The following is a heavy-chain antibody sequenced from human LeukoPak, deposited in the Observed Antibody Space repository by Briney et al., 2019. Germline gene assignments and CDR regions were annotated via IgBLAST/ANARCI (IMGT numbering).Heavy chain of an antibody. CDR2: IYYSGST. CDR3: ARGVPGTAFNTQSYTDV. V-gene: IGHV4-59*01. Sequence: KPSETLSLTCAVYGGFLSDYNWSWIRQPPGKGLEWIGYIYYSGSTNYNPSLKSRVTISVDTSKNQFSLKLSSVTAADTAVYYCARGVPGTAFNTQSYTDVWGKGTTVTVSS. J-gene: IGHJ6*03. D-gene: IGHD2-21*02. CDR1: GGFLSDYN.